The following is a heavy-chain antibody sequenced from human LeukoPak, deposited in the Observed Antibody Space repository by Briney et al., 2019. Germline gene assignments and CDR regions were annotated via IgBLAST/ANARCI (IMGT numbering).Heavy chain of an antibody. J-gene: IGHJ4*02. V-gene: IGHV3-23*01. D-gene: IGHD3-10*01. Sequence: GGSLRLSCARSGFTLGNYAMSWVRQAPGKGLEWISAISGNGYNTYYADSVKGRFTISSESSGNTLYLQMHSLRAEDTAVYYCAKGVRLWFAFYFDYWGQGTLVTVSS. CDR1: GFTLGNYA. CDR3: AKGVRLWFAFYFDY. CDR2: ISGNGYNT.